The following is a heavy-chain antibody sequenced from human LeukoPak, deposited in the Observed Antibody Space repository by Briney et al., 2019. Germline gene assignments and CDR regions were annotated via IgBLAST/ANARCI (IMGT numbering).Heavy chain of an antibody. CDR2: ISYVGSNK. CDR3: ARDAIVVPAAIVYYYYYMDV. D-gene: IGHD2-2*02. V-gene: IGHV3-30*01. Sequence: PGGSLRLSCAASGFTFSSYAMHWVRQAPGKGLEWVAVISYVGSNKYYADSVKGRFTISRDNSKNTLYLQMNSLRAEDTAVYYCARDAIVVPAAIVYYYYYMDVWGKGTTVTVSS. J-gene: IGHJ6*03. CDR1: GFTFSSYA.